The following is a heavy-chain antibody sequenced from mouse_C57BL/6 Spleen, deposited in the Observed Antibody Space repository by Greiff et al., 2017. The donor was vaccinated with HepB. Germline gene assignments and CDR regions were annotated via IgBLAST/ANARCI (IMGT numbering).Heavy chain of an antibody. V-gene: IGHV3-6*01. J-gene: IGHJ2*01. Sequence: EVKLVESGPGLVKPSQSLSLTCSVTGYSITSGYYWNWIRQFPGNKLEWMGYISYDGSNNYNPSLKNRISITRDTSKNQFFLKLNSVTTEDTATYYCAIGYSHFDYWGQGTTLTVSS. CDR3: AIGYSHFDY. CDR1: GYSITSGYY. CDR2: ISYDGSN. D-gene: IGHD2-3*01.